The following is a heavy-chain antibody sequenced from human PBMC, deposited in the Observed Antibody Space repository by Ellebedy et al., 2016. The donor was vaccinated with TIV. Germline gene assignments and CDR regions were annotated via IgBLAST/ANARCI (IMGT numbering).Heavy chain of an antibody. J-gene: IGHJ4*02. CDR3: AKDVASSTYLFDY. Sequence: GESLKISCAASGFTFSSYAMSWVRQSPGKGLEWVSTITTSGGCTYYADSVKGRFTISRDNSKNTLYLQMNSLRAEDTAAYYCAKDVASSTYLFDYWGQGTLVTVSS. CDR2: ITTSGGCT. D-gene: IGHD3-10*01. CDR1: GFTFSSYA. V-gene: IGHV3-23*01.